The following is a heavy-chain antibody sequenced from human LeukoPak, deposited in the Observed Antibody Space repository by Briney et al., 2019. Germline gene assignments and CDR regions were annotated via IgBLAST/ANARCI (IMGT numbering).Heavy chain of an antibody. Sequence: GGSLRLSCAASGFTFSKYWMSWVRQAPGKGLEWVANIKQDGSEKYYVDSVKGRFTISRDNAKNSLYLQMNSLRAEDTAVYYCARDDGPMVRGVIIIWGQGTLVTVSS. V-gene: IGHV3-7*01. CDR1: GFTFSKYW. CDR2: IKQDGSEK. J-gene: IGHJ4*02. CDR3: ARDDGPMVRGVIII. D-gene: IGHD3-10*01.